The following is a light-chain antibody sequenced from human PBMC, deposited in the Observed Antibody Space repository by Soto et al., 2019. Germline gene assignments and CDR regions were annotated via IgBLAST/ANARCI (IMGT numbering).Light chain of an antibody. CDR1: SSDVGGYNY. Sequence: QSALAQPASVSGSPGRSITISCTGTSSDVGGYNYVSWYQQHPGKAPKLMIYDVSLRPSGISNRFSGSKSGNTASLTISGLQAEDEADYYCSSYTSTSTLVFGTGTKVTVL. CDR3: SSYTSTSTLV. CDR2: DVS. J-gene: IGLJ1*01. V-gene: IGLV2-14*01.